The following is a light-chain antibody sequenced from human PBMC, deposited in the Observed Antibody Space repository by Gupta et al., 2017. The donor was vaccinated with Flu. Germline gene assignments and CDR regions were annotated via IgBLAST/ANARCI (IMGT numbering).Light chain of an antibody. CDR1: SSDIGGYDY. Sequence: QSALTQPPSASGSRGQSAPISCTGTSSDIGGYDYVSWYQQHPGKAPKLMIYEVNKRPSGVPDRFSGSKSGNTASLTVSGLQADDEADYYCNSYAGSNICVFGTGTKVTVL. J-gene: IGLJ1*01. CDR3: NSYAGSNICV. CDR2: EVN. V-gene: IGLV2-8*01.